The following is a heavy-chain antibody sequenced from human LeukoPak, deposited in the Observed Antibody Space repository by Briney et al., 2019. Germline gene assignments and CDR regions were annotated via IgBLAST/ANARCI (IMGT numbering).Heavy chain of an antibody. V-gene: IGHV3-15*01. CDR2: IRRKTDGGTT. CDR1: GFTFSNAW. Sequence: GESLRLSCEASGFTFSNAWMSWVRQAPGKRLEWVCRIRRKTDGGTTDHAAPVKGRFTISRDDSKNTLYLEMNSLKTEDTAVYYCATDLDYSGYFDLWGRGVLVTVSS. D-gene: IGHD2-15*01. CDR3: ATDLDYSGYFDL. J-gene: IGHJ2*01.